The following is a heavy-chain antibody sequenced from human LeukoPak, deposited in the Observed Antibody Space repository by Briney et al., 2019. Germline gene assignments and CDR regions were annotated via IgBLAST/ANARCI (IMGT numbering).Heavy chain of an antibody. Sequence: ASVKVSCKASGYTFTGYYMHWVRQAPGQGLEWMGWINPNSGGTNYAQKFQGRVTMTRDTSISTAYMELSRLRSDDTAVYYCARVDGGGPGAFDIWGQGTMVTVSS. CDR1: GYTFTGYY. V-gene: IGHV1-2*02. J-gene: IGHJ3*02. CDR2: INPNSGGT. D-gene: IGHD2-15*01. CDR3: ARVDGGGPGAFDI.